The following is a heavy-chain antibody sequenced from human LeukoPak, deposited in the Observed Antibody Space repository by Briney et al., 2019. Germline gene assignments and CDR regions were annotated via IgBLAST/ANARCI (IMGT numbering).Heavy chain of an antibody. CDR1: GFTFSSYW. CDR3: ARGQGDIVVVPAAIGQWFDP. D-gene: IGHD2-2*02. CDR2: IKQDGSEK. Sequence: PGGSLRLSCAASGFTFSSYWMSWVRQAPGKGLEWVANIKQDGSEKYYVDSVKGRFTISRDNAKNSLYLQMNSLRAEDTAVYYCARGQGDIVVVPAAIGQWFDPWGQGTLVTVSS. J-gene: IGHJ5*02. V-gene: IGHV3-7*01.